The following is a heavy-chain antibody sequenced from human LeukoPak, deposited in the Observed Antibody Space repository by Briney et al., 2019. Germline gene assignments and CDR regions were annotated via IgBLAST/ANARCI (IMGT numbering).Heavy chain of an antibody. CDR1: GGSISSYY. D-gene: IGHD3-22*01. CDR2: IYYSGST. J-gene: IGHJ4*02. CDR3: AREAYYYDSSGYYPSYFDY. V-gene: IGHV4-59*01. Sequence: PSETLSLTCTVSGGSISSYYWSWIRQPPGKGLEWIGYIYYSGSTNCNPSLKSRVTISVDTYKNQFSLKLSSVTAADTAVYYCAREAYYYDSSGYYPSYFDYWGQGTLVTVSS.